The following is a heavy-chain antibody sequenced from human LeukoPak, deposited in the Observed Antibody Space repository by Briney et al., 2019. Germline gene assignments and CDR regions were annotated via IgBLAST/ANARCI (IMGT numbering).Heavy chain of an antibody. CDR3: ARSVLLIDWFDP. CDR2: ITHSGST. Sequence: SETLSLTCAVYGGSFSDYYWTWIRQPPGKGLEWIGEITHSGSTNYNPSLKSRVTISVDTSKNQFSLKLSSVTAADTAVYYCARSVLLIDWFDPWGQGTLVTVSS. D-gene: IGHD3-10*01. V-gene: IGHV4-34*01. CDR1: GGSFSDYY. J-gene: IGHJ5*02.